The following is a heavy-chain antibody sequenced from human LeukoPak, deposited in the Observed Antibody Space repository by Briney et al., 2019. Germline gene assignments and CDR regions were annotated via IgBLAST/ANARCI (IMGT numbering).Heavy chain of an antibody. D-gene: IGHD1-26*01. CDR1: GYTFTSYD. CDR3: ARGSNRGGIFDY. V-gene: IGHV1-8*01. CDR2: MNPNSGNT. Sequence: ASVKVSCKASGYTFTSYDINWVRQATGQGLEWMGWMNPNSGNTGYAQKFRGRVTMTRNTSISTAYMELSSLRSEDTAVYYCARGSNRGGIFDYWGQGTLVTVSS. J-gene: IGHJ4*02.